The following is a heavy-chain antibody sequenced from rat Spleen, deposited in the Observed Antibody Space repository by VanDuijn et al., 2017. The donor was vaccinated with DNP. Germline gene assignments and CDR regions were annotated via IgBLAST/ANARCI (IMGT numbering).Heavy chain of an antibody. CDR3: MSVAMDA. J-gene: IGHJ4*01. CDR1: GFSLTSNG. CDR2: IWAGGST. Sequence: QVQLKESGPGLVQPSQTLSLACTVSGFSLTSNGVGWVRQPLGKGLVWMGTIWAGGSTNYNSAVQSRLSISRDTSKGQVFLTMNSVQTEDTAIYFCMSVAMDAWGQGTSVTVSS. V-gene: IGHV2-72*01.